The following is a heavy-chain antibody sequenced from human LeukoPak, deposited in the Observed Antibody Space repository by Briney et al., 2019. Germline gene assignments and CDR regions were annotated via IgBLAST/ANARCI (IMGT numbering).Heavy chain of an antibody. CDR2: ISGGGGST. D-gene: IGHD3-3*01. V-gene: IGHV3-23*01. J-gene: IGHJ4*02. CDR1: GFTFTSYS. CDR3: AKPFWSGYYTGFDY. Sequence: GGSLRLSCAASGFTFTSYSMNWVRQAPGKGLEWVSTISGGGGSTYYADSVKGRFTISRDNSKNTLYLQVNSLRAEDTAVYYCAKPFWSGYYTGFDYWGQGTLVTVSS.